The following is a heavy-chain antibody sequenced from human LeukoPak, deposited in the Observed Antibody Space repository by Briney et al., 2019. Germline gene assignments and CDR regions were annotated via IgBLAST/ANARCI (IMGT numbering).Heavy chain of an antibody. CDR3: ARAGRYCSGGSCYIPFDY. V-gene: IGHV4-30-2*01. CDR2: IYHSGST. CDR1: GGSISSGGYS. D-gene: IGHD2-15*01. J-gene: IGHJ4*02. Sequence: PSETLSLTCAVSGGSISSGGYSWSWIRQPPGKGLEWIGYIYHSGSTYYNPSLKSRVTVSVDRSKNQFSLKLSSVTAADTAVYYCARAGRYCSGGSCYIPFDYWGQGTLVTVSS.